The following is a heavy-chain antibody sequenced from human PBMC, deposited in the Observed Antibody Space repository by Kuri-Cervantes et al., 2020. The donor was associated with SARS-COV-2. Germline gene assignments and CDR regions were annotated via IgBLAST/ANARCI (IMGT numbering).Heavy chain of an antibody. D-gene: IGHD6-13*01. Sequence: SETLSLTCTVSGGSISSYYWSWIRQPPGKGLEWIGYIYYSGSTNYNPSLKSRVTISVDTSKNQFSLKLSSVTAADTAEYYCARGTNIAAAGTLDYWGQGTLVTVSS. J-gene: IGHJ4*02. CDR1: GGSISSYY. V-gene: IGHV4-59*01. CDR2: IYYSGST. CDR3: ARGTNIAAAGTLDY.